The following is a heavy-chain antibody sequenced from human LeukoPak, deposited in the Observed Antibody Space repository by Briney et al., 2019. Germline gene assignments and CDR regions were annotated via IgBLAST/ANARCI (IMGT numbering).Heavy chain of an antibody. Sequence: ASVKVSCKASGYTFTSYGISWVRQAPGQGLEWMGWISAYNGNTNYAQKLQGRVTMTTDTSTSTAYMELRSLRSDDTAVYYCALDIVVVPAPLGAYYYYGMDVWGQGTTATVSS. CDR1: GYTFTSYG. J-gene: IGHJ6*02. V-gene: IGHV1-18*01. CDR2: ISAYNGNT. CDR3: ALDIVVVPAPLGAYYYYGMDV. D-gene: IGHD2-2*03.